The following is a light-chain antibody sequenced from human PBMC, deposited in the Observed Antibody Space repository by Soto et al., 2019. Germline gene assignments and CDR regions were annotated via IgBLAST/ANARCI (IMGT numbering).Light chain of an antibody. CDR3: SSYTSRSTVV. J-gene: IGLJ2*01. V-gene: IGLV2-14*01. CDR1: SSDVGGYNY. CDR2: EVS. Sequence: QSVLTQPASVSGSPGQSITISCTGTSSDVGGYNYVSWYQQSPGKAPKLMIYEVSNRPSGVSNRFSGSKSGNTASLTISGLQTEHEADYYCSSYTSRSTVVFGGGTKLTVL.